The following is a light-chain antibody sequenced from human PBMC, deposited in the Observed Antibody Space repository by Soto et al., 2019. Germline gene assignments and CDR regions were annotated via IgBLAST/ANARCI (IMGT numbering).Light chain of an antibody. J-gene: IGKJ4*01. CDR1: QSIAMF. Sequence: DIQTTQSPSSLSASIGDTVTITCRASQSIAMFSSWYQQKPGKAPILLIYGSSTLQNGVPSRFRGSGSGSYFTLTISSLQLEDFATYYCQQNYSPPLTFGGGTKVDIK. CDR2: GSS. CDR3: QQNYSPPLT. V-gene: IGKV1-39*01.